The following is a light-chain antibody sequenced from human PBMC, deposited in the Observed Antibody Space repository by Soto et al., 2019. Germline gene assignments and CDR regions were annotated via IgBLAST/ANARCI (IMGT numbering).Light chain of an antibody. CDR2: INSDGSH. J-gene: IGLJ3*02. CDR3: QTWGTGIRV. V-gene: IGLV4-69*02. CDR1: SGHSTYA. Sequence: QTVVTQSPSASASLGASVKLTCTLSSGHSTYAIAWHQQQPEKGPRYLMKINSDGSHSNGDGIPDRFSGSRSGAERSLTISSLQSEDEADYYCQTWGTGIRVFGGGTQLTVL.